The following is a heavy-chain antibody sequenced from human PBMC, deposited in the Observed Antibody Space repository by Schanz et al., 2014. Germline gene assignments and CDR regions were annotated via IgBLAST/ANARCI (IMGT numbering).Heavy chain of an antibody. CDR1: GFTFSSYG. CDR2: MSYDGSIK. CDR3: AKDSTHIDIVLVPTAIDY. D-gene: IGHD2-2*01. J-gene: IGHJ4*02. Sequence: QAQLMESGGGVVQPGTSLILSCAASGFTFSSYGMHWVRQAPGKGLEWVAAMSYDGSIKYYGDSVKGRFTISRDNSKNTLYLHMNTLRSEDTAVYYCAKDSTHIDIVLVPTAIDYWGQGTLVTVSS. V-gene: IGHV3-30*18.